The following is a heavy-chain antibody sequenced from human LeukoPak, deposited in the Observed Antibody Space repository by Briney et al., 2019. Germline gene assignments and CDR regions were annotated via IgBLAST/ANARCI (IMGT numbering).Heavy chain of an antibody. CDR2: IYPGDSDT. V-gene: IGHV5-51*01. CDR1: GYSFTTYW. D-gene: IGHD6-13*01. CDR3: ASPSSSWTIDY. J-gene: IGHJ4*02. Sequence: GESLKISCEGSGYSFTTYWVAWVRQMPGKGLEWMGIIYPGDSDTRYSPSFQGQVTISADKSISTAYLQWSSLKASDTAMYYCASPSSSWTIDYWGQGTLVTVSS.